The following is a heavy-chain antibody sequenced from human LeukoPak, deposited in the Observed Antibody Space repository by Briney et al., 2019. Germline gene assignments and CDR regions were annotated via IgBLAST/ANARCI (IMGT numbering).Heavy chain of an antibody. Sequence: SEALSLTCAVYGGSFSGYYWSWIRQPPGKGLEWIGEINHGGSTNYNPSLKSRVTISVDTSKNQFSLKLSSVTAADTAVYYCARTMYYDFWSGAYGMDVWGQGTTVTVSS. CDR1: GGSFSGYY. J-gene: IGHJ6*02. D-gene: IGHD3-3*01. V-gene: IGHV4-34*01. CDR3: ARTMYYDFWSGAYGMDV. CDR2: INHGGST.